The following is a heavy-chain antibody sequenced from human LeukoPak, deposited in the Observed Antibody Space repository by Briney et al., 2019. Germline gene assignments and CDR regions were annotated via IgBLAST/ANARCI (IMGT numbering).Heavy chain of an antibody. CDR2: ISAYNGNT. J-gene: IGHJ4*02. Sequence: GASVKVSCKASGYTFTSYGISWVRQAPGQGLEWMGWISAYNGNTNYAQKLQGRVTMTTDTSTSTAYMELRSLRSDDTAVYYCARDYDSSGYYLKGHTFDYWGQGTLVTVSS. V-gene: IGHV1-18*01. D-gene: IGHD3-22*01. CDR3: ARDYDSSGYYLKGHTFDY. CDR1: GYTFTSYG.